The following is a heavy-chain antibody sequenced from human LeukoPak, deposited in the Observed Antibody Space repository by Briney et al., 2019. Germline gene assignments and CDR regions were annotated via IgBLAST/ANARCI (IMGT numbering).Heavy chain of an antibody. Sequence: SETLSLTCAVYGGSFSGYYWSWIRQPPGKGLEWIGEINHSGSTNYNPSLKSRVTISVDTSKNQFPLKLSSVTAADTAVYYCARMRQWLVRGYFDYWGQGTLVTVSS. CDR2: INHSGST. CDR1: GGSFSGYY. J-gene: IGHJ4*02. CDR3: ARMRQWLVRGYFDY. V-gene: IGHV4-34*01. D-gene: IGHD6-19*01.